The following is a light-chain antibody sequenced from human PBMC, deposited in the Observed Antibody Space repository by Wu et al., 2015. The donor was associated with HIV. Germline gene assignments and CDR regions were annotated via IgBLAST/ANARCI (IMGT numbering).Light chain of an antibody. J-gene: IGKJ1*01. CDR1: QSVRSY. CDR3: QQYLNYRT. CDR2: DAS. Sequence: EIVLTQSPATLSLSPGERATLSCRASQSVRSYLAWYQQKPGQAPRLLIYDASNRATGIPARFSGSGSGTDFTLTISGLQSDDFGTYYCQQYLNYRTFGQGTKVEVK. V-gene: IGKV3-11*01.